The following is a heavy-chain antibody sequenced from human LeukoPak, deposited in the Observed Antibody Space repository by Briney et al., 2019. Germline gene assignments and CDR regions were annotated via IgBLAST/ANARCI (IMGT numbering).Heavy chain of an antibody. D-gene: IGHD3-3*01. CDR3: ARDAFGVDKSPF. V-gene: IGHV3-74*01. CDR2: IQSDGSST. Sequence: GGSLRLSCAASGFTFSSYWMHWVRQAPGKGLVWVSRIQSDGSSTSYADSVKGRFTISRDNTKNTLYLQMNSLRAEDTAVYYCARDAFGVDKSPFWGQGTLVTVYS. J-gene: IGHJ4*02. CDR1: GFTFSSYW.